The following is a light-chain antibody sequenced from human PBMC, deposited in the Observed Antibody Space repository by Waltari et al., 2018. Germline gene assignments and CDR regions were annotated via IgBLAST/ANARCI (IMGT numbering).Light chain of an antibody. V-gene: IGLV1-40*01. CDR1: SSNIGAGYD. CDR2: GDS. Sequence: QSVLTQPPSVSGAPGQRVTISCTGSSSNIGAGYDVHWYQQLPGTAPKVLIHGDSNRPSGVPDRISGSKSGTSASLVITGLQTEDEADYYCQSYDSSLSGYVFGTGTKVTVL. CDR3: QSYDSSLSGYV. J-gene: IGLJ1*01.